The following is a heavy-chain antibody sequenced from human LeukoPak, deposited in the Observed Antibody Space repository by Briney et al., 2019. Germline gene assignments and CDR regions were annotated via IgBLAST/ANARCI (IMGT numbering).Heavy chain of an antibody. J-gene: IGHJ4*02. Sequence: GGSLRLSCAASGFTVSSNYMSWVRQAPGKGLEWASVIYSGGSTYYADSVKGRFTISRDNSKNTLYLQMNSLRAEDTAVYYCARGGNSSPYYFDYWGQGTLVTVSS. CDR2: IYSGGST. CDR1: GFTVSSNY. V-gene: IGHV3-53*01. CDR3: ARGGNSSPYYFDY. D-gene: IGHD6-13*01.